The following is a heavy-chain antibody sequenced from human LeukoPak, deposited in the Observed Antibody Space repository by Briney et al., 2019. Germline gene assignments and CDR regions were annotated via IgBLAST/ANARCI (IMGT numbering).Heavy chain of an antibody. V-gene: IGHV4-4*07. Sequence: SETLSLTCTVSGGSISTYYWSWIRQPAGKGLEWIGRIYSSGSTNYNPSLKSRVTMSIATSKNQFSLKLSSVTAADTAVYYCAREDLYTYGRIDIWGLGTMVTVSS. CDR3: AREDLYTYGRIDI. CDR2: IYSSGST. J-gene: IGHJ3*02. CDR1: GGSISTYY. D-gene: IGHD5-18*01.